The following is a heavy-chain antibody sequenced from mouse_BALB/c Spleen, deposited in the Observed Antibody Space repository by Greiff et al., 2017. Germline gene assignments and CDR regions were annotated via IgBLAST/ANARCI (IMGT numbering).Heavy chain of an antibody. CDR1: GFTFSSYA. Sequence: EVHLVESGGGLVKPGGSLKLSCAASGFTFSSYAMSWVRQTPEKRLEWVASISSGGSTYYPDSVKGRFTISRDNARNILYLQMSSLRSEDTAMYYCARGGPIYYDYDDAMDYWGQGTSVTVSS. V-gene: IGHV5-6-5*01. CDR2: ISSGGST. CDR3: ARGGPIYYDYDDAMDY. J-gene: IGHJ4*01. D-gene: IGHD2-4*01.